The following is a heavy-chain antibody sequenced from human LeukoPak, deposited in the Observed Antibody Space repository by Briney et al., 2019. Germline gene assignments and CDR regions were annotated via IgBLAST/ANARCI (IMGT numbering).Heavy chain of an antibody. J-gene: IGHJ4*02. D-gene: IGHD3-22*01. CDR3: ARDPDSSDYYPEDFDY. Sequence: PGGSLRLSCAASGFTFSSYEMNWVRQAPGKGLEWVSYISSSGSTIYYADSVKGRFTISRDNAKNSLYLQMNSLRAEDTAVYYCARDPDSSDYYPEDFDYWGQGTLVTVSS. CDR2: ISSSGSTI. CDR1: GFTFSSYE. V-gene: IGHV3-48*03.